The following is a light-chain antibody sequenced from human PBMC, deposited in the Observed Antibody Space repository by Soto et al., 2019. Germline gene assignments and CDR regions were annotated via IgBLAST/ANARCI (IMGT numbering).Light chain of an antibody. V-gene: IGKV1-5*03. CDR1: QSVGSW. Sequence: DIQMTQSPSTLSASVGDRVTITCRASQSVGSWLAWYQQKPGKAPKLLIYKASSLESGVPSRFSGSGSGTEFSLTISSLQPDDFASYHCQQYGSSSPWTFGRGTKVEIK. J-gene: IGKJ1*01. CDR2: KAS. CDR3: QQYGSSSPWT.